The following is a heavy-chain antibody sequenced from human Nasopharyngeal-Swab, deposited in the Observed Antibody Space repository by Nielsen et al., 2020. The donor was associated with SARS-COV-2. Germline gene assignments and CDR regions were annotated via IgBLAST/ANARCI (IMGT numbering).Heavy chain of an antibody. CDR3: ARDAGPKGYSYGYGVDV. CDR2: IYYSGST. J-gene: IGHJ6*02. V-gene: IGHV4-59*12. D-gene: IGHD5-18*01. Sequence: SETLSLTCTVSGGSMNSYYWGWLRQPPGKGLEWIGYIYYSGSTYYNPSLKSRVTISVDTSKNQFSLKLSSVTAADTAVYYCARDAGPKGYSYGYGVDVWGQGTTVTVSS. CDR1: GGSMNSYY.